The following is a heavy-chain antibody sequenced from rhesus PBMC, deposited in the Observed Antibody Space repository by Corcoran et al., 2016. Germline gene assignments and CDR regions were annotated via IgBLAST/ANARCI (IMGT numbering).Heavy chain of an antibody. CDR2: IKGDSGHR. J-gene: IGHJ4*01. CDR1: GASMTNSW. Sequence: QVQLQESGPGLVEPSETLSLTCTVSGASMTNSWWSWIPQSPEKGLEWIGEIKGDSGHRTYNPSLRSRVTISRDASKSQFSLRLNSVTAADAAVYYCTKGPPSFDFWGQGVLVTVSS. V-gene: IGHV4-80*01. CDR3: TKGPPSFDF.